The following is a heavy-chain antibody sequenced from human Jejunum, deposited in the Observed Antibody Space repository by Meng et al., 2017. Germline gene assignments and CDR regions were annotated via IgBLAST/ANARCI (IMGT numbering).Heavy chain of an antibody. CDR1: GFTFSDHY. D-gene: IGHD3-16*02. V-gene: IGHV3-72*01. J-gene: IGHJ3*02. Sequence: EVQLVESGGGLVQPGGSLRLSCAASGFTFSDHYMDWVRKAPGKGMEWVGRIRNKAKIYTTEYAAFVRGRFTISRDDSKNSLYLQMNSLKTEDTAVYLCCRLGRASGGDIGTDAFDIWGRGTMVTVSS. CDR3: CRLGRASGGDIGTDAFDI. CDR2: IRNKAKIYTT.